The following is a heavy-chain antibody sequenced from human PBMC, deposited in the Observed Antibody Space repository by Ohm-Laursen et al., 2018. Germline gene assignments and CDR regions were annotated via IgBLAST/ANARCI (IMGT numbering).Heavy chain of an antibody. V-gene: IGHV1-46*02. CDR3: ARDFEWATDV. Sequence: ASVKVSCKSSGYSFNSNHMQWLRQAPGQGLEWMGIIKSTDDTRTYAQKFQGRVTMTKDRSTSTVYMELSSLRSDDTAVYYCARDFEWATDVWGQGTLVTVSS. D-gene: IGHD3-3*01. CDR2: IKSTDDTR. CDR1: GYSFNSNH. J-gene: IGHJ6*02.